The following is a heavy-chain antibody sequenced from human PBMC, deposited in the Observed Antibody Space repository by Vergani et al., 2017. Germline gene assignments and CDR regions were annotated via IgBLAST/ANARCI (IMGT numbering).Heavy chain of an antibody. CDR3: ASHSGSYSAPI. CDR2: ISSSSSYT. D-gene: IGHD1-26*01. V-gene: IGHV3-11*05. J-gene: IGHJ3*02. CDR1: GFTFSDYY. Sequence: VQLVESGGGLVKPGGSLRLSCAASGFTFSDYYMSWIRQAPGKGLEWVSYISSSSSYTNYADSVKGRFTISRDNAKNSLYLQMNSVRAEDTAVYYCASHSGSYSAPIWGQGTMVTVSS.